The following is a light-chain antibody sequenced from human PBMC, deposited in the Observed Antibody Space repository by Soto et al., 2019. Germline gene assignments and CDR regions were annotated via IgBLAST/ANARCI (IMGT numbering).Light chain of an antibody. J-gene: IGKJ2*01. Sequence: EIVLTQSPGTLSLSPGERATLSCRASQSVSSSYLAWYQQKPRQAPRLLIYGASSSATGIPDRFSGSGSGTDFTLTISRLEPEDCAVYYCQQYGSAPRYTFGQGTKLEIK. CDR1: QSVSSSY. CDR3: QQYGSAPRYT. CDR2: GAS. V-gene: IGKV3-20*01.